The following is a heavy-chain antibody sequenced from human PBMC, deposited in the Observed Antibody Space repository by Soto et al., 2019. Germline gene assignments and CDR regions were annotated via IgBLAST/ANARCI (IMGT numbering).Heavy chain of an antibody. J-gene: IGHJ6*02. V-gene: IGHV3-53*01. Sequence: HPGGSLRLSCVDSGLTVSSNYMSWVRQAPGKGLEWVSVIYSGGSTYYADSVKGRFTISRDNSKNTLYLQMNSLRAEDTAVYYCARMHRTSWYNYYYYYGMDVWGQGTTVTVSS. CDR1: GLTVSSNY. CDR2: IYSGGST. D-gene: IGHD6-13*01. CDR3: ARMHRTSWYNYYYYYGMDV.